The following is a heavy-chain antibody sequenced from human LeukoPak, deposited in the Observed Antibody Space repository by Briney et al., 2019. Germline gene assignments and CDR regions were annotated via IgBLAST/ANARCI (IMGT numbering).Heavy chain of an antibody. J-gene: IGHJ4*02. D-gene: IGHD3-10*01. CDR3: AKHLYGSGSFPGDY. CDR2: ISGSGGST. V-gene: IGHV3-23*01. Sequence: PGGPLRLSCAASGFTFSNYAMTWVRQAPGEGLEWVSAISGSGGSTYYADSVKGRFTISRDNSKDTLYLQMDSLRAEDTAVYYCAKHLYGSGSFPGDYWGQGTLVTASS. CDR1: GFTFSNYA.